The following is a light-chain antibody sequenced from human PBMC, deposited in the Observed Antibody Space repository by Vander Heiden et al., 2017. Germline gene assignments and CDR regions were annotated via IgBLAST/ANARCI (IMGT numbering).Light chain of an antibody. CDR1: QSPLHSNGHNY. V-gene: IGKV2-28*01. J-gene: IGKJ4*01. Sequence: DIVMTQSPRPLPVTPGSPSSTSRRSTQSPLHSNGHNYLDWYQQKPGQAPQLLIYVGSNRASGVPDRFSGSGSGTDFTLKISSVEAEDVGVYYCRQALQTPLTFGGGTKVEIK. CDR3: RQALQTPLT. CDR2: VGS.